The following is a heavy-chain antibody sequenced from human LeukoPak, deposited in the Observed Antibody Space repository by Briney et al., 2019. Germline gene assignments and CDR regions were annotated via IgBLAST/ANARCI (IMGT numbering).Heavy chain of an antibody. CDR3: ARVDTAMAPLYYGMDV. Sequence: SETLSLTCTVSGGSISSSSYYWGWIRQPPGKGLEWIGSIYYSGSTYYNPSLKSRVTISVDTSKNQFSLKLSSVAAADTAVYYCARVDTAMAPLYYGMDVWGQGTTVTVSS. CDR1: GGSISSSSYY. J-gene: IGHJ6*02. CDR2: IYYSGST. V-gene: IGHV4-39*07. D-gene: IGHD5-18*01.